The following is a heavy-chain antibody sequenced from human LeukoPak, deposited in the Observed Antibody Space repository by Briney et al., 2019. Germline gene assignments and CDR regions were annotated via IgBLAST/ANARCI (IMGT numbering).Heavy chain of an antibody. CDR3: ARNPEYYDYVWGSEDAFDI. CDR2: ISSSSSYI. D-gene: IGHD3-16*01. Sequence: SGGSLRLSCAASGFTFSSYSMNWVRQAPGKGLEWVSSISSSSSYIYYADSVKGRFTISRDNAKNSLYLQMNSLRAEDTAVYYCARNPEYYDYVWGSEDAFDIWGQGTMVTVSS. J-gene: IGHJ3*02. CDR1: GFTFSSYS. V-gene: IGHV3-21*01.